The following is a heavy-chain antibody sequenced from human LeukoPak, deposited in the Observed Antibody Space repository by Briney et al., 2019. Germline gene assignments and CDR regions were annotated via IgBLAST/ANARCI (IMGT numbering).Heavy chain of an antibody. CDR1: GYTFTGYY. D-gene: IGHD2-2*02. V-gene: IGHV1-2*06. CDR2: INPNSGGT. CDR3: ARWEGNVVVPAAIQPTCYYYGMDV. J-gene: IGHJ6*02. Sequence: ASVKVSCKASGYTFTGYYMHWVRQAPGQGLEWMGRINPNSGGTNYAQKFQGRVTMTRDTSISTAYMELSRLRSDDTAVYYCARWEGNVVVPAAIQPTCYYYGMDVWGQGTTVTVSS.